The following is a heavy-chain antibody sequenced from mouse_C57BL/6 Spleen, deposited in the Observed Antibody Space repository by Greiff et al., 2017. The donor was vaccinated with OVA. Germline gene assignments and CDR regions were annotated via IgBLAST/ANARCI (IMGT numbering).Heavy chain of an antibody. Sequence: VQLKESGPELVKPGASVKISCKASGYSFTGYYMNWVKQSPEKSLEWIGEINPSTGGTTYNQKFKAKATLTVDKSSSTAYMQLKSLTSEDSAVYYCARGITTDYWYFDVWGTGTTVTVSS. CDR3: ARGITTDYWYFDV. CDR1: GYSFTGYY. CDR2: INPSTGGT. J-gene: IGHJ1*03. D-gene: IGHD2-4*01. V-gene: IGHV1-42*01.